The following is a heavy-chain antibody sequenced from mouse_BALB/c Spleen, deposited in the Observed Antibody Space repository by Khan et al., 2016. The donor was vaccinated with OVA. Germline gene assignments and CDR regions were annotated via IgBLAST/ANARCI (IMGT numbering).Heavy chain of an antibody. Sequence: EVELVESGGGLVKPGGSLKLSCAASGFTFSSYAMSWVRQSPEKRLEWVAEISSGGSYTYYHDTVTGRITISRDNAKNTLYLEMSSLRSEDTAMYYCARYYGSSYFDYWCQGATLTVSS. CDR1: GFTFSSYA. J-gene: IGHJ2*01. D-gene: IGHD1-1*01. V-gene: IGHV5-9-4*01. CDR2: ISSGGSYT. CDR3: ARYYGSSYFDY.